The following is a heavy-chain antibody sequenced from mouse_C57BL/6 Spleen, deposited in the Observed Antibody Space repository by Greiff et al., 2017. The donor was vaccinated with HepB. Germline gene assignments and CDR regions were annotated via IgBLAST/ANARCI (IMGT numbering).Heavy chain of an antibody. CDR3: AKNLLYQLRGAMDY. V-gene: IGHV2-5*01. CDR1: GFSLTSYG. Sequence: QVHVKQSGPGLVQPSQSLSITCTVSGFSLTSYGVHWVRQSPGKGLEWLGVIWRGGSTDYNAAFMSRLSITKDNSKSQVFFKMNSLQADDTAIYYCAKNLLYQLRGAMDYWGQGTSVTVSS. D-gene: IGHD2-5*01. CDR2: IWRGGST. J-gene: IGHJ4*01.